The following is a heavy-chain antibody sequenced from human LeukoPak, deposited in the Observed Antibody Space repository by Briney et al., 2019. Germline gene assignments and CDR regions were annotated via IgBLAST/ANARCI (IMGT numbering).Heavy chain of an antibody. V-gene: IGHV3-30*02. CDR3: AKDSAFYYIDV. Sequence: GSLRLPCSASGITFNNYCNHLVPQAPGKGLELVAFIRYNGNNQYYADSVKGRFTLSRDNSKNTLYLKMNSLKGDDTAVYYCAKDSAFYYIDVWGKGTTVIISS. D-gene: IGHD3-10*01. J-gene: IGHJ6*03. CDR1: GITFNNYC. CDR2: IRYNGNNQ.